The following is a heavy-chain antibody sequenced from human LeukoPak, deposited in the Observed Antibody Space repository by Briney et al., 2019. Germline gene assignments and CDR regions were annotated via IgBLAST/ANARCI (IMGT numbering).Heavy chain of an antibody. Sequence: GSLRLSCAASGFTFSSYAMHWIRQPPGKGLEWIGSIYYSGSTYYNPSLKSRVTISVDTSKNQFSLKLSSVTAADTAVYYCAKGAEGYDYGDYGGDYFDYWGQGTLVTVSS. V-gene: IGHV4-39*01. CDR3: AKGAEGYDYGDYGGDYFDY. CDR1: GFTFSSYA. D-gene: IGHD4-17*01. J-gene: IGHJ4*02. CDR2: IYYSGST.